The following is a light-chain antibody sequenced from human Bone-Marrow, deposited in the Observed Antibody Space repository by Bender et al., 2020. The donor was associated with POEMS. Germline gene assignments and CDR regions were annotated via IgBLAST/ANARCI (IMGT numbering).Light chain of an antibody. CDR2: EVT. CDR3: CSYAGSVV. CDR1: SSDVGGYNY. J-gene: IGLJ2*01. Sequence: QSALTQPASVSGSPGQSITITCTGTSSDVGGYNYVSWYQQHPGKPPKVLIYEVTKRPSGVSDRFSGSKSGNTASLTISGLQAEDEADYYCCSYAGSVVFGGGTKLTVL. V-gene: IGLV2-23*02.